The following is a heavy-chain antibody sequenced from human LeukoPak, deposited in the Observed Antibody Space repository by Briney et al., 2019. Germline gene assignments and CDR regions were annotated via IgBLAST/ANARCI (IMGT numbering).Heavy chain of an antibody. CDR1: GGSISSGDYY. Sequence: SETLSLTCTVSGGSISSGDYYWSWIRQPPGKGLEWIGYIYYSGSTYYNPSLKSRVTISVDTSKNQFSLKLSSVTAADTAVHYCARAPSGFAYSFDYWAREPWSPSPQ. J-gene: IGHJ4*02. D-gene: IGHD5-12*01. CDR2: IYYSGST. CDR3: ARAPSGFAYSFDY. V-gene: IGHV4-30-4*08.